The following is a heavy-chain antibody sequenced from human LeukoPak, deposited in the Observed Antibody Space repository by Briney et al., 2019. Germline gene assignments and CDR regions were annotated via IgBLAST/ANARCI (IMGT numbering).Heavy chain of an antibody. V-gene: IGHV1-69*05. CDR1: GGTFSNSA. J-gene: IGHJ4*02. CDR3: ARALGEPFDY. CDR2: MIPIFGTG. D-gene: IGHD1-26*01. Sequence: RASVKVSCKASGGTFSNSAISWVRHAPGQGLEWMGGMIPIFGTGNYAQKFQGRVTITTDESTSTAYMELSSLRSEDTAVYYCARALGEPFDYWGQGTLVTVSS.